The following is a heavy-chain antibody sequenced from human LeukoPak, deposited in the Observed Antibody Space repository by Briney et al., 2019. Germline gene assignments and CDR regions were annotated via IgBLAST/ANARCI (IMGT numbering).Heavy chain of an antibody. D-gene: IGHD1-26*01. V-gene: IGHV4-34*01. CDR1: GGSFSGYC. J-gene: IGHJ6*02. Sequence: SETLSLTCAVYGGSFSGYCWSWIRQPPGKGLEWIGEINHSGSTNYNPSLKSRVTISVDTSKNQFSLKLSSVTAADTAVYYCARSYGYYYYGMDVWGQGTTVTVSS. CDR3: ARSYGYYYYGMDV. CDR2: INHSGST.